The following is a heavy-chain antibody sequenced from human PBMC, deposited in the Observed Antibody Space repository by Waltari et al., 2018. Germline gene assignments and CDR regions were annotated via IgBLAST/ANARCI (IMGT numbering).Heavy chain of an antibody. V-gene: IGHV4-59*11. J-gene: IGHJ4*02. CDR3: ARTLGPYGSGSGGLYY. CDR1: GGSISSHY. D-gene: IGHD3-10*01. CDR2: IYYSGST. Sequence: QVQLQESGPGLVKPSETLSLTCTVSGGSISSHYWSWIRQPPGKGLEWIGYIYYSGSTNYNPSLKSRVTISVDTSKNQFSLKLSSVTAADTAVYYCARTLGPYGSGSGGLYYWGQGTLVTVSS.